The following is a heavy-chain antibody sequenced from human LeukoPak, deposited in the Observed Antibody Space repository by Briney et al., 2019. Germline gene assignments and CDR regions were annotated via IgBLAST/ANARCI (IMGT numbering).Heavy chain of an antibody. Sequence: GGSLRLSCAASGFTVTDNYMNWVRQAPGKGLEWVGFIRSKAYGGTTEYAASVKGRFTISRDDSKSIAYLQMNSLKTEDTAVYYCTRADDFWSGGYFDYWGQGTLVTVSS. CDR3: TRADDFWSGGYFDY. V-gene: IGHV3-49*04. CDR1: GFTVTDNY. J-gene: IGHJ4*02. D-gene: IGHD3-3*01. CDR2: IRSKAYGGTT.